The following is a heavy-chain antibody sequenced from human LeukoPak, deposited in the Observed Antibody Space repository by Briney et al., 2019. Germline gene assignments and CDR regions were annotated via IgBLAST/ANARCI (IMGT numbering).Heavy chain of an antibody. J-gene: IGHJ6*04. CDR2: IWYGGSNK. V-gene: IGHV3-30*02. CDR1: GFTFSSYG. CDR3: AKRTGDYFHLGG. D-gene: IGHD7-27*01. Sequence: GGSLRLSCAASGFTFSSYGMHWIRQAPGKGLEWVAVIWYGGSNKYYADSVKGRFTISRDNSKNTLYLQMNSLRAEDTAVYYCAKRTGDYFHLGGWGKGDTVTGSS.